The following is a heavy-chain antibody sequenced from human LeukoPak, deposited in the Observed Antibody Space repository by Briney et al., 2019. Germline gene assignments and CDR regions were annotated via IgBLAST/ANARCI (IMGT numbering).Heavy chain of an antibody. Sequence: ASVKVSCKASGYSVTGHYMHWVRQAPGQGLEWRGWINPKSGGTNYAQKFQGRVTMTRDTSISTAYMDMSSLRSDDTAVYYCARNLWFGESSDAFDMWGQGTMVTVSS. CDR1: GYSVTGHY. J-gene: IGHJ3*02. CDR2: INPKSGGT. CDR3: ARNLWFGESSDAFDM. V-gene: IGHV1-2*02. D-gene: IGHD3-10*01.